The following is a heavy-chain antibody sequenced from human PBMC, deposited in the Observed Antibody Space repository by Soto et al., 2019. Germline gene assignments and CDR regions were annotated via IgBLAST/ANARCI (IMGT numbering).Heavy chain of an antibody. CDR3: AREAAAEGNCDGLDV. D-gene: IGHD2-15*01. CDR1: GYIFSRYG. CDR2: ISGYNGNT. V-gene: IGHV1-18*04. J-gene: IGHJ6*02. Sequence: QVQLVQSGPEVRKPGASVKVSCKASGYIFSRYGISWVRQAPGQGLEWMAWISGYNGNTKFGERVQGRVNVTTDTSRSTAYMELRSLSCDDTAVYGCAREAAAEGNCDGLDVWGQWTTVIASS.